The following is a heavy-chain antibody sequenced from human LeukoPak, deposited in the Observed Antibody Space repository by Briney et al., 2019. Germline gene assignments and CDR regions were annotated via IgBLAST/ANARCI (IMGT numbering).Heavy chain of an antibody. CDR2: IIPIFGTA. Sequence: SVKVSCKASGGTFSSYAISWVRQAPEQGLEWMGRIIPIFGTANYAQKFQGRVTITTDESTSTAYMELSSLRSEDTAVYYCARVGVGATSPFGYWGQGTLVTVSS. CDR3: ARVGVGATSPFGY. D-gene: IGHD1-26*01. CDR1: GGTFSSYA. V-gene: IGHV1-69*05. J-gene: IGHJ4*02.